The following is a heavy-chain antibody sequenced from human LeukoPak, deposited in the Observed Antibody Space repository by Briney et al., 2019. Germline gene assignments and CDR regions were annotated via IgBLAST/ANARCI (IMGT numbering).Heavy chain of an antibody. Sequence: QSGGSLRLSCAASGFTFSNYWMHWVRQAPGKGLEYVSAISSNGGTTYYGNSVKGRFTISRDNSKNTLYLQMGSLRAEDMAVYYCARSWSGSYYDNWGQGTLVTVSS. D-gene: IGHD3-10*01. CDR2: ISSNGGTT. CDR1: GFTFSNYW. CDR3: ARSWSGSYYDN. J-gene: IGHJ4*02. V-gene: IGHV3-64*01.